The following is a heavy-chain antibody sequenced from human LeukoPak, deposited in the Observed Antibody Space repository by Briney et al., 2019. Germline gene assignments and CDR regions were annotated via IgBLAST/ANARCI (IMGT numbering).Heavy chain of an antibody. Sequence: GGSLRLSCVASGFTFDDYGMTWVRQAPGKGLEWVAGIKWNGDSRGYADSVKGRFTISRDNVKNTLFLQMNSLRGEDTALYYCARGETYYGYHYGMDVWGQGTTVTVSS. CDR3: ARGETYYGYHYGMDV. J-gene: IGHJ6*02. V-gene: IGHV3-20*04. CDR1: GFTFDDYG. D-gene: IGHD3-16*01. CDR2: IKWNGDSR.